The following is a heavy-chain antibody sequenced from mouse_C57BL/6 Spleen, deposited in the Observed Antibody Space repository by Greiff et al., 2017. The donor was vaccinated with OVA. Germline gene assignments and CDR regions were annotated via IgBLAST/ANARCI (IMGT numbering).Heavy chain of an antibody. J-gene: IGHJ4*01. V-gene: IGHV1-61*01. Sequence: QVQLQQPGAELVRPGSSVKLSCKASGYTFTSYWMDWVKQRPGQGLEWIGNIYPSDSETHYNQKFKDKATLTVDKSSSTAYMQLSSLTSEDSAVYYCARTYYKGKHYYAMDYWGQGTSVTVSS. CDR1: GYTFTSYW. CDR3: ARTYYKGKHYYAMDY. CDR2: IYPSDSET. D-gene: IGHD2-12*01.